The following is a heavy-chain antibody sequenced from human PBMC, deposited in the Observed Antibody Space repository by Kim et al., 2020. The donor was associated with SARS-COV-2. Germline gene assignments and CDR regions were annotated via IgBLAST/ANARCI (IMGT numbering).Heavy chain of an antibody. CDR1: GGSISSGGYY. J-gene: IGHJ2*01. CDR2: IYYSGST. CDR3: ARDGTRAVAVPDWYFDL. V-gene: IGHV4-31*03. Sequence: SETLSLTCTVSGGSISSGGYYWSWIRQHPGKGLEWIGYIYYSGSTYYNPSLKSRVTISVDTSKNQFSLKLSSVTAADTAVYYCARDGTRAVAVPDWYFDLWGRGTLVTVSS. D-gene: IGHD6-19*01.